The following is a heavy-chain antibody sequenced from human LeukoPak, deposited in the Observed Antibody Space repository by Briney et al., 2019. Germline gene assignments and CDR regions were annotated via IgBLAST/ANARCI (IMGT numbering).Heavy chain of an antibody. CDR1: GYSISSGYY. D-gene: IGHD2-15*01. Sequence: PSETLSLTCTVSGYSISSGYYWGWIRQPPGKGLEWIGCIYHSRRTYYNPSLKSRVTISVDTSKNQFSLKLSSVTAADTAVYYCARRSATSYYMDVWGKGTTVTVSS. J-gene: IGHJ6*03. CDR2: IYHSRRT. CDR3: ARRSATSYYMDV. V-gene: IGHV4-38-2*02.